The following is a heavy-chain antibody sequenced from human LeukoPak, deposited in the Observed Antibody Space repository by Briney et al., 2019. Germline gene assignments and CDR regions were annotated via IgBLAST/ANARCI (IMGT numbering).Heavy chain of an antibody. V-gene: IGHV4-39*02. D-gene: IGHD6-6*01. J-gene: IGHJ5*02. Sequence: SETLSLTCTVSGGSISSSSYYWGWIRQPPGKGLEWIGSIYYSGSTYYSPSLTSRVTISVDTSKNQFSLKLSSVTAADTAVYYCARDLGSSATSTNWFDPWGQGTLVTVSS. CDR2: IYYSGST. CDR3: ARDLGSSATSTNWFDP. CDR1: GGSISSSSYY.